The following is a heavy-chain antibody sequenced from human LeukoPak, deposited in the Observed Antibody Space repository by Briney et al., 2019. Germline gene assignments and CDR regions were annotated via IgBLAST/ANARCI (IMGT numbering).Heavy chain of an antibody. D-gene: IGHD6-19*01. V-gene: IGHV3-23*01. Sequence: GGSLRLSCAASGFTFSSYAMSWVRQAPGKGLEWVSAISGSGGSTYYADSVKGRFTISRDNSKNTLYLQMNSLRAEDTAVYYCAKDPRSSGWYKVGMDVWGQGTTVTVSS. CDR3: AKDPRSSGWYKVGMDV. CDR1: GFTFSSYA. CDR2: ISGSGGST. J-gene: IGHJ6*02.